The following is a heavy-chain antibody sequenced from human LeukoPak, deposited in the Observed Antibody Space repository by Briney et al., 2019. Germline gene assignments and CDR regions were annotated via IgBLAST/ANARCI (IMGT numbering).Heavy chain of an antibody. CDR2: ISSSSSYI. CDR3: ARDAGYGDFNPGLRDY. CDR1: GFTLSSYA. V-gene: IGHV3-21*01. D-gene: IGHD4-17*01. Sequence: GGSLRLSCTASGFTLSSYAMSWVRQAPGKGLEWVSSISSSSSYIYYADSVKGRFTISRDNAKNSLYLQMNSLRAEDTAVYYCARDAGYGDFNPGLRDYWGQGTLVTVSS. J-gene: IGHJ4*02.